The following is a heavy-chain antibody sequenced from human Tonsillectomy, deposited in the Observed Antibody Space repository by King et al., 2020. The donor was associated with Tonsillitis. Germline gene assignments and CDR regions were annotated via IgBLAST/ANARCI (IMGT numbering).Heavy chain of an antibody. Sequence: VQLVESGGGVVQPGRSLRLSCAASGFTFSSYAIHWVRQAPGKGLEWVAVISYDGSNEYYADSVKGRFTISRDNSKNTLYLQMNSLRAEDTAVYYCARDLLDSGYNWDYYYGMDVWGQGTTVTVS. V-gene: IGHV3-30*04. D-gene: IGHD5-12*01. CDR3: ARDLLDSGYNWDYYYGMDV. CDR2: ISYDGSNE. J-gene: IGHJ6*02. CDR1: GFTFSSYA.